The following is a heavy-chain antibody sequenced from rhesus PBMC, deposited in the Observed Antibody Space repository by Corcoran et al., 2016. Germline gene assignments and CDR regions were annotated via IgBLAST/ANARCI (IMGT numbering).Heavy chain of an antibody. J-gene: IGHJ4*01. D-gene: IGHD6-31*01. CDR1: GYTFTAYY. CDR2: VDTEDDEA. CDR3: ATGYSSGWYYVDY. Sequence: VQLLQSGAEVKKPGASVKISCKASGYTFTAYYLHWVRQAPGKGREWRGRVDTEDDEAKQTRKFQERVTTTEETSTDTAYKDLSSLRSEDTAVYSCATGYSSGWYYVDYWGQGVLVTVSS. V-gene: IGHV1-111*02.